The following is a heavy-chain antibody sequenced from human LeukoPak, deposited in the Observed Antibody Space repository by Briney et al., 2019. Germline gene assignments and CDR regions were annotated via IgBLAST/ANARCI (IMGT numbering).Heavy chain of an antibody. Sequence: LETLSLTCAVHGGSFSGYYWSWIRQPPGKGLEWIGEINHSGSTNYNPSLKSRVTISVDTSKNQFSLKLSSVTAADTAVYYCARGYSSREDYWGQGTLVTVSS. V-gene: IGHV4-34*01. CDR1: GGSFSGYY. CDR3: ARGYSSREDY. CDR2: INHSGST. D-gene: IGHD6-13*01. J-gene: IGHJ4*02.